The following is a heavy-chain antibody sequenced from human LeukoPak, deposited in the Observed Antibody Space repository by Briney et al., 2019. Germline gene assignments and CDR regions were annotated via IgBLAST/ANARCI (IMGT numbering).Heavy chain of an antibody. CDR1: GFTFSSYW. D-gene: IGHD6-13*01. J-gene: IGHJ5*02. CDR3: AREISSWYRTEGRFDP. V-gene: IGHV3-7*01. CDR2: IKQDGSEK. Sequence: GGFLRLSCAASGFTFSSYWMSWVRQAPGKGLEWEANIKQDGSEKYYVDSVKGRFTIPRDNAKNSLYLQMNSLRAEDTAMYYCAREISSWYRTEGRFDPWGQGTLVTVSS.